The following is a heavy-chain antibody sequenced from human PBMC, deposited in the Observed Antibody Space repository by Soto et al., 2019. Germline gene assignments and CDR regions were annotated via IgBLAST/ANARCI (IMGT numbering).Heavy chain of an antibody. D-gene: IGHD4-17*01. J-gene: IGHJ6*02. Sequence: EVQLLESGGGLVQPGGSLRLSCTASGFTFSNYAMSWVRQAPDKGLEWVSAISGRGGSTYYADSVKGRFTISRDNSKNMLFQQMNSLRAEDTALYYCAKDSTVTTSLYSYYYGLDVWGQGTTVTVSS. CDR3: AKDSTVTTSLYSYYYGLDV. CDR2: ISGRGGST. V-gene: IGHV3-23*01. CDR1: GFTFSNYA.